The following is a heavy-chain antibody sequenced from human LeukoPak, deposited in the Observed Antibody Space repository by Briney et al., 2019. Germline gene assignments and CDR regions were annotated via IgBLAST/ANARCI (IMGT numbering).Heavy chain of an antibody. D-gene: IGHD6-13*01. CDR2: INHSGST. CDR1: GGSFSGYY. CDR3: ARGSIAAADGGPRTDY. Sequence: SETLSLTCAVYGGSFSGYYWSWIRQPPGKGLEWIGEINHSGSTNCNPSLKSRVTISVDTSKNQFSLKLSSVTAADTAVYYCARGSIAAADGGPRTDYWGQGTLVTVSS. J-gene: IGHJ4*02. V-gene: IGHV4-34*01.